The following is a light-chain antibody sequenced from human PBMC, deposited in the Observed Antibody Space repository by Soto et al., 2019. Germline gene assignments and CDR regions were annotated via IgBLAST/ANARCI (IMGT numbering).Light chain of an antibody. Sequence: QLVLTQPPSASGTPGQRVTISCSGSSSNIGSKYVYWYQQLPGTAPKLLIYRNNQRPSGVPDRFSGSKSGTSASLAISGLRSEDEADYYCAAWDAGVSGPAFGGGTKLTVL. J-gene: IGLJ2*01. V-gene: IGLV1-47*01. CDR1: SSNIGSKY. CDR2: RNN. CDR3: AAWDAGVSGPA.